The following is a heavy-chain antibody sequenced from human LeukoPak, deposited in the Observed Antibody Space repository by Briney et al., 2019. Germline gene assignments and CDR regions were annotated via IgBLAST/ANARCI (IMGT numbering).Heavy chain of an antibody. CDR3: AREYSNSSPLNYYYYMDV. D-gene: IGHD4-11*01. J-gene: IGHJ6*03. Sequence: ASVKVSCKASGYTFTSYDINWVRQATGQGLEWMGWMNPNSGNTGYAQKFQGRVTMTRNTSISTAYMELSSLRSDDTAVYYCAREYSNSSPLNYYYYMDVWGKGTTVTVSS. CDR1: GYTFTSYD. CDR2: MNPNSGNT. V-gene: IGHV1-8*01.